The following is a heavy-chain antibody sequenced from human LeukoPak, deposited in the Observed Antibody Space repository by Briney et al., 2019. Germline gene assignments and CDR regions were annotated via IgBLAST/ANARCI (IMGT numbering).Heavy chain of an antibody. Sequence: ASVKVSCKASGYIFTSYYMYWVRQAPGQGLEWMGIINPSGGSIRYAQKFQGRVTMTRDTSPSTVYMELSSLRSEDTAVYYCARVAAEVVGVPGAIGFGWLRRDYYYMDVWGKGTTVTVSS. J-gene: IGHJ6*03. CDR2: INPSGGSI. CDR1: GYIFTSYY. CDR3: ARVAAEVVGVPGAIGFGWLRRDYYYMDV. D-gene: IGHD2-2*02. V-gene: IGHV1-46*01.